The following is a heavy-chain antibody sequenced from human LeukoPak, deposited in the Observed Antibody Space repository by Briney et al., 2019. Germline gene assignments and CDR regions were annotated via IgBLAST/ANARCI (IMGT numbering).Heavy chain of an antibody. CDR1: GFTFSSYA. D-gene: IGHD3-22*01. Sequence: GGSLRLSCTASGFTFSSYAMSWVRQAPGKGLEWVSAISGSGGGTYYPGSVKGRFTISRDNSKNTLYLQMNSLRAEDTAVYYCAGDYYDSSGYGQNCDSWGQGTLVTVSS. CDR3: AGDYYDSSGYGQNCDS. V-gene: IGHV3-23*01. J-gene: IGHJ4*02. CDR2: ISGSGGGT.